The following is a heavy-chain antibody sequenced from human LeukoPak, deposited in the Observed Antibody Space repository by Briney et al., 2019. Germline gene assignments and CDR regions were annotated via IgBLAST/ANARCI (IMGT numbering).Heavy chain of an antibody. V-gene: IGHV3-7*01. CDR1: GFTFSSSW. Sequence: PGESPSPSRAASGFTFSSSWMNWVRQAPGKGLEWVANINPDGSQKRFVDSVMGRFTMSRDNAKNSLYLQMNSLRVEDTAVFYCAAWTARGYHLWAQRPLVTVSS. D-gene: IGHD3-16*02. CDR2: INPDGSQK. J-gene: IGHJ4*02. CDR3: AAWTARGYHL.